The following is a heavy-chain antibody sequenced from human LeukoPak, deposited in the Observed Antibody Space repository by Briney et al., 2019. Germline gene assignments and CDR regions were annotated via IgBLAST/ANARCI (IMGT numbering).Heavy chain of an antibody. Sequence: SETLSLTCAVYGGSFSGYYWSWIRQPPGKGLEWIGEINHGGSTNYNPSLKSRVTISVDTSKNQFSLKLSSVTAADTAVYYCARGPRGYSGYDTDWGQGTLVTVSS. CDR2: INHGGST. CDR1: GGSFSGYY. V-gene: IGHV4-34*01. D-gene: IGHD5-12*01. J-gene: IGHJ4*02. CDR3: ARGPRGYSGYDTD.